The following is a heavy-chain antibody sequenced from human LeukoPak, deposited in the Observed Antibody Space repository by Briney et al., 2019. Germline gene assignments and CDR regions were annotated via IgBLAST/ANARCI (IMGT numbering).Heavy chain of an antibody. CDR3: ARAGSRLNKAAAGKWSIDP. V-gene: IGHV4-39*07. D-gene: IGHD6-13*01. CDR2: IYYSGST. Sequence: PSETLSLTCTVSGGSISSSSYYWGWIRQPPGKGLEWIGGIYYSGSTNYNPSLKSRVTISVDTSKNQFSLKLSSVTAADTAVYYCARAGSRLNKAAAGKWSIDPWGQGTLVTVSS. CDR1: GGSISSSSYY. J-gene: IGHJ5*02.